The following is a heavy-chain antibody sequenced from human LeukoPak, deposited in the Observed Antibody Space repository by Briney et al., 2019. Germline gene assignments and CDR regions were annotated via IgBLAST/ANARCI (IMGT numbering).Heavy chain of an antibody. V-gene: IGHV3-7*01. CDR2: IKQDGSAK. CDR3: ARNPTPGGY. D-gene: IGHD1-14*01. J-gene: IGHJ4*02. CDR1: GFTFSNYW. Sequence: GGSLRLSCAASGFTFSNYWMSWVRQAPGKGLEWVANIKQDGSAKNYGDSVKGRFTISRDNAKNSLYLQMNSLRAEDTAVYYCARNPTPGGYWGQGTLVTVSS.